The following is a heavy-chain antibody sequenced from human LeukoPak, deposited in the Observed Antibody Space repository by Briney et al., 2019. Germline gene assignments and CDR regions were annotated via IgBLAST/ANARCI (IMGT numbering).Heavy chain of an antibody. Sequence: PGGSLRLSCAASGFTFSSYGMHWVRQAPGKGLEWVAVIWFDGNNKDYADSVKGRFTISRDNSKNTLYLQMNSLRAEDAAVYYCARGIYRYDSGHYDMDVWGQGTTFTVSS. CDR3: ARGIYRYDSGHYDMDV. J-gene: IGHJ6*02. CDR1: GFTFSSYG. V-gene: IGHV3-33*01. CDR2: IWFDGNNK. D-gene: IGHD5-18*01.